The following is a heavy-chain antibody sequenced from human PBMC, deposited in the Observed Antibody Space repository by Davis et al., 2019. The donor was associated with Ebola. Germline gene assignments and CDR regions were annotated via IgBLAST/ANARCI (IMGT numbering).Heavy chain of an antibody. CDR3: AGLRLVSFFAY. Sequence: SETLSLTCTVSGDSIDSDYWSWIRQPPGKGLEWIGYVYHTGSANYNPSFKSRVTMTVGTSRSQFSLRLTSVTAADTATYYCAGLRLVSFFAYWGQGALVTVSS. D-gene: IGHD6-6*01. J-gene: IGHJ4*02. CDR1: GDSIDSDY. CDR2: VYHTGSA. V-gene: IGHV4-59*08.